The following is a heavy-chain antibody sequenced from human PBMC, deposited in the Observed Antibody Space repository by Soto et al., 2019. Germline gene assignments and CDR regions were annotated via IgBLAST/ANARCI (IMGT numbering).Heavy chain of an antibody. CDR1: GGSFSGYY. J-gene: IGHJ5*02. V-gene: IGHV4-34*01. CDR3: AREVPGLREVNRNWFDP. Sequence: PSETLSLTCAVYGGSFSGYYWTWIRQPPGTGLEWIGEINHSGSTNYNPSLMSRLTISVDKSKNQFSLRLTYVTAADTGIYYCAREVPGLREVNRNWFDPWGQGTLVTVSS. CDR2: INHSGST. D-gene: IGHD3-10*01.